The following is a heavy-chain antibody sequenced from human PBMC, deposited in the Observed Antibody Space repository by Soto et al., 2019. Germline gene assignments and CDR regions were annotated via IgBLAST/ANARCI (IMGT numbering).Heavy chain of an antibody. CDR2: IYYAGST. CDR3: ARRIVATETSDY. V-gene: IGHV4-59*08. Sequence: ETLSLPCTVSGVYMISHLWRCLRHPPGRGLEWIGFIYYAGSTKYNPSLNSRVTISVDTSKNQFSLTVTSVTAADTAVYYCARRIVATETSDYWGQGTLVTVSS. J-gene: IGHJ4*02. D-gene: IGHD5-12*01. CDR1: GVYMISHL.